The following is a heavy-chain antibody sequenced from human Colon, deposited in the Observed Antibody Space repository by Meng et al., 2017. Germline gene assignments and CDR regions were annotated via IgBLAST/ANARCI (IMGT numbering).Heavy chain of an antibody. CDR1: GFSITSGYY. J-gene: IGHJ4*02. Sequence: SETLSLTCGVSGFSITSGYYWGWIRQTPEKGLEWIGSIYHSGSTYYNPSLKNRIIMSVDTSQNQFSLNLRSVTAADTAVYYCAKGFGYGDYKRPYFDYWGQGILVTVSS. D-gene: IGHD4-17*01. V-gene: IGHV4-38-2*01. CDR3: AKGFGYGDYKRPYFDY. CDR2: IYHSGST.